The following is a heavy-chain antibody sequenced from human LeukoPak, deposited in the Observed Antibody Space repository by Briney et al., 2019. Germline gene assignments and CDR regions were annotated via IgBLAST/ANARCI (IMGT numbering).Heavy chain of an antibody. J-gene: IGHJ4*02. CDR1: GFTFSSYA. V-gene: IGHV3-30-3*01. CDR2: ISYDGSNK. CDR3: AREGWSFDY. D-gene: IGHD6-19*01. Sequence: GGSLRLSCAASGFTFSSYAVHWVRQAPGKGLEWVAVISYDGSNKYYADSVKGRFTISRDNSKNTLYLQMNSLRAEDTAVYYCAREGWSFDYWGQGTLVTVSS.